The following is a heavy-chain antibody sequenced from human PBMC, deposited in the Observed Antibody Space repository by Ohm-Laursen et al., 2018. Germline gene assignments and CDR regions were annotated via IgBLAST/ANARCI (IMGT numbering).Heavy chain of an antibody. CDR2: ISWNSGSV. Sequence: SLRLSCAASVFTFDEYAMHWVRQAPGKGLAWVSGISWNSGSVGYADSVKGRFTISRDNAKNSLYLQMNSLRTEDTALYYCAKDNYGYYYGTDVWGQGTTVTVSS. CDR1: VFTFDEYA. V-gene: IGHV3-9*01. CDR3: AKDNYGYYYGTDV. J-gene: IGHJ6*02. D-gene: IGHD4-17*01.